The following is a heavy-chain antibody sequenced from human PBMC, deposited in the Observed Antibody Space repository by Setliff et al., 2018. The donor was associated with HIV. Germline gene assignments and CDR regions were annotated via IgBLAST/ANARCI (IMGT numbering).Heavy chain of an antibody. J-gene: IGHJ6*03. CDR1: GYMFTDYG. CDR2: ITVHNGNT. D-gene: IGHD5-12*01. Sequence: AAVKVSCKASGYMFTDYGITWVRQAPGKGLEWMGWITVHNGNTNYAQKFQGRVAMTADTSATTASMELRSLRSDDTAVYYCARVVPATISDYYYYMDVWGKGTTVTVSS. CDR3: ARVVPATISDYYYYMDV. V-gene: IGHV1-18*01.